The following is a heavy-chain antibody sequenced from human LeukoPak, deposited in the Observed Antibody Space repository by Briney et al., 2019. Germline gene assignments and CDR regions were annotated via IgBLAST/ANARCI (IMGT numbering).Heavy chain of an antibody. J-gene: IGHJ6*03. D-gene: IGHD5-12*01. V-gene: IGHV4-30-4*08. CDR3: ARHHGYSGYDPYYYYYYMDV. CDR1: GGSISSGDYY. Sequence: SETLSLTCTVSGGSISSGDYYWSWIRQPPGKGLEWIGYIYYSGSTYYNPSLKSRVTISVDTSKNQFPLKLSSVTAADTAVYYCARHHGYSGYDPYYYYYYMDVWGKGTTVTVSS. CDR2: IYYSGST.